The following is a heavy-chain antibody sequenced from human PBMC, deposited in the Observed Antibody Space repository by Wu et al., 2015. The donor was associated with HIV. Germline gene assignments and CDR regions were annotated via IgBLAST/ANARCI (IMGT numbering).Heavy chain of an antibody. Sequence: QVQLVQSGAGGEEAWVLSEGLLQGFWRHFSSYAISWVRQAPGQGLEWMGRIIPIFGTANYAQKFQGRVTITADESTSTAYMELSSLRSEDTAVYYCARAPRGNYDILTGYVGPNAFDIWGQGTMVTVSS. CDR2: IIPIFGTA. V-gene: IGHV1-69*13. D-gene: IGHD3-9*01. CDR3: ARAPRGNYDILTGYVGPNAFDI. CDR1: RHFSSYA. J-gene: IGHJ3*02.